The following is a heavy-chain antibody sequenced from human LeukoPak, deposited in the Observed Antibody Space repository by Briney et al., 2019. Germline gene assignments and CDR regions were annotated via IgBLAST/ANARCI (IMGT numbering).Heavy chain of an antibody. CDR2: IYTSGST. D-gene: IGHD6-25*01. J-gene: IGHJ5*02. CDR3: ARDGYSWFDP. CDR1: GGSISSGSDY. Sequence: SQTLSLTCTVSGGSISSGSDYWSWIRQPAGKGLEWIGRIYTSGSTNYNPSLKSRVTISVDTSKNQFSLKLSSVTAADTAVYYCARDGYSWFDPWGQGTLVTVSS. V-gene: IGHV4-61*02.